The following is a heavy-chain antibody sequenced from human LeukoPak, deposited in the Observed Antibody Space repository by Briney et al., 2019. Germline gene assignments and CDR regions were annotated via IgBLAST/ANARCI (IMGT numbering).Heavy chain of an antibody. CDR1: GFTFSSYA. V-gene: IGHV3-23*01. Sequence: PGGSLRLSCAASGFTFSSYAMSWVRQAPGKGLEWVSAISGSGGSTYYADSVKGRFTISRDNSKNTLYLQMNSLRAEDTAVYYCAKEFHVFGVVNYYFDYWGQGTLVTVSS. CDR2: ISGSGGST. J-gene: IGHJ4*02. D-gene: IGHD3-3*01. CDR3: AKEFHVFGVVNYYFDY.